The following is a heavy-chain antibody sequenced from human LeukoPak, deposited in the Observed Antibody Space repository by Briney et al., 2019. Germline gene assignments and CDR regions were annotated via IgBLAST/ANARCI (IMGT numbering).Heavy chain of an antibody. J-gene: IGHJ5*02. CDR2: IWYDGSEK. CDR1: GVTFSTYG. V-gene: IGHV3-30*02. CDR3: AKEGTPQVSTWYDL. D-gene: IGHD3-10*01. Sequence: GGSLRLSCAASGVTFSTYGMHWVRQAPGKGLEWVAFIWYDGSEKYYADSVKGRFIISRDNPRNTLYLQMNILRTEDTAVYYCAKEGTPQVSTWYDLWGQGTQVIVSS.